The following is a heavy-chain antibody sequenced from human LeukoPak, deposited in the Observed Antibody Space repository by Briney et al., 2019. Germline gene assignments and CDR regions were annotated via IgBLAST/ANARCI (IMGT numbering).Heavy chain of an antibody. Sequence: GGSLRLSCAASGFTFSSYNMNWVRQAPGKGLEWVSYMSSSSSTIYYADSVKGRFTISRDNAKNSLYLQMSSLRVEDTAVYYCASWAGNTQSDSWSGPFDYWGQGSLVTVSS. J-gene: IGHJ4*02. CDR1: GFTFSSYN. CDR3: ASWAGNTQSDSWSGPFDY. D-gene: IGHD3-3*01. V-gene: IGHV3-48*04. CDR2: MSSSSSTI.